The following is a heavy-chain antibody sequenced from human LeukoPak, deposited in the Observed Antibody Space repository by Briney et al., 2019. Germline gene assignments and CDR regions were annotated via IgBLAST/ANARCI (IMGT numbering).Heavy chain of an antibody. CDR3: ARAYYYDSSAAIDY. Sequence: SETLSLTCAVYGGSFSGYYWNWIRQPPGMGLEWIGEINHRGGTGYNPSLKSRVTMSVDTSKNVFSLKLTSVTAADTAVYYCARAYYYDSSAAIDYWGQGTLVTVSS. D-gene: IGHD3-22*01. CDR2: INHRGGT. J-gene: IGHJ4*02. V-gene: IGHV4-34*01. CDR1: GGSFSGYY.